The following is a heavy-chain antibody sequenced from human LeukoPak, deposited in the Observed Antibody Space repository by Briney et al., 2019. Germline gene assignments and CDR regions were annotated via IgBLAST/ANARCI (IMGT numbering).Heavy chain of an antibody. CDR1: GYTFTGYY. J-gene: IGHJ5*02. CDR2: VNPNSDGT. Sequence: ASVKVSCKASGYTFTGYYMHWVRQAPRQGLEWMGWVNPNSDGTNYAQKFQGCVTITSVTSISTASMWLSRLRSDDPIVYYCARDASIVVEADWFDPWGQGTLVTVSS. V-gene: IGHV1-2*04. D-gene: IGHD3-22*01. CDR3: ARDASIVVEADWFDP.